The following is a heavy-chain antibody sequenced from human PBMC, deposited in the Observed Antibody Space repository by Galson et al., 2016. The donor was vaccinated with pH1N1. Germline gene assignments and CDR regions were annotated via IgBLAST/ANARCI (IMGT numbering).Heavy chain of an antibody. J-gene: IGHJ6*02. D-gene: IGHD2-15*01. CDR3: TSLKGESSGTYGMDV. CDR1: GFTFSNSG. Sequence: SLRHSCAASGFTFSNSGMTWVRQAPGKGLEWVSTISNSGGTTFYADSVKGRFTISRDNFRNTLYLEMNTLRPEDTAVYCCTSLKGESSGTYGMDVRGQGTTVTVSS. CDR2: ISNSGGTT. V-gene: IGHV3-23*01.